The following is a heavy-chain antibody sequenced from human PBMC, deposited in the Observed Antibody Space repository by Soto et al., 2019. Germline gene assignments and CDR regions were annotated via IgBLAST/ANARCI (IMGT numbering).Heavy chain of an antibody. D-gene: IGHD5-18*01. CDR1: GYTFTSYG. CDR2: ISAYNGNT. V-gene: IGHV1-18*01. Sequence: ASVKVSCKASGYTFTSYGISWVRQAPGQGLEWMGWISAYNGNTNYAQKFQGRVTMTTDTSTSTAYMELRSLRVEDTAVYYCVKDRHGYAYGSEYWGQGMPVTVSS. J-gene: IGHJ4*02. CDR3: VKDRHGYAYGSEY.